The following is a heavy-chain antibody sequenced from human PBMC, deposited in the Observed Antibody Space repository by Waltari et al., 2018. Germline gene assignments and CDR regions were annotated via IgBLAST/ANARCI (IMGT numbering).Heavy chain of an antibody. J-gene: IGHJ4*02. V-gene: IGHV4-38-2*01. Sequence: QVQLQESGPGLVKPSETLSLTCAVSGYSISSGYYWGWIRQPPGKGLEWIGTIYHSGNTYYNPSLKSRGTISVDTSENQFSLKLTSVTAADTAVYYCARKYSGSLDPFDYWGQGTLVTVSS. D-gene: IGHD1-26*01. CDR3: ARKYSGSLDPFDY. CDR2: IYHSGNT. CDR1: GYSISSGYY.